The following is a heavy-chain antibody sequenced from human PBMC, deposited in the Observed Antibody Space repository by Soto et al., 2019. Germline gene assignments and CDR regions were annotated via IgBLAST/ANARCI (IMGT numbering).Heavy chain of an antibody. CDR3: ARTHYYGSSYGMDV. J-gene: IGHJ6*02. CDR2: INHSGST. Sequence: PSETLSLTCAVYGGSFSGYYWSWIRQPPGKGLEWSGEINHSGSTNYHPSFKGHVTISAAKSTSTAYLQWSSLKASDTALYFCARTHYYGSSYGMDVWGQGITVTVSS. D-gene: IGHD3-10*01. V-gene: IGHV4-34*01. CDR1: GGSFSGYY.